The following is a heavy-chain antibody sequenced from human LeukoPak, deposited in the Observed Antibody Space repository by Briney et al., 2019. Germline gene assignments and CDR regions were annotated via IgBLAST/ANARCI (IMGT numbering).Heavy chain of an antibody. CDR2: IWYDGSNK. V-gene: IGHV3-33*01. Sequence: PGGSLRLSCGASGFTFSSYGMHWVRQAPGKGLEWVAVIWYDGSNKYYADSVKGRFTISRDNSKNTLYLQMNSLRAEETAVYYCARGKGSSWNFDYWGQGTLVTVSS. CDR3: ARGKGSSWNFDY. D-gene: IGHD6-13*01. CDR1: GFTFSSYG. J-gene: IGHJ4*02.